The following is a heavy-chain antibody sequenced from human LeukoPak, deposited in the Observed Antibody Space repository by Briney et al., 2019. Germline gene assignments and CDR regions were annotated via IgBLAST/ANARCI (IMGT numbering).Heavy chain of an antibody. CDR1: GFIFSNQW. J-gene: IGHJ3*02. CDR3: ASQGPAYDI. V-gene: IGHV3-7*01. Sequence: GGSLRLSCTASGFIFSNQWMTWVRQAPGKGLEWVANIKQDGSERYYLDSVKGRFSISRDNAKNSLYLQMNSLRAEDTADYYCASQGPAYDIWGQGTMVTVSS. CDR2: IKQDGSER.